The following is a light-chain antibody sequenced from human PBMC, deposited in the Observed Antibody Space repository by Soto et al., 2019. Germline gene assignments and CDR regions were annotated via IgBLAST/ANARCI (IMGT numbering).Light chain of an antibody. CDR3: MQATHWPWT. J-gene: IGKJ1*01. CDR1: QCLVYSDGNTY. Sequence: AMMNQCPSSLPVTPGQPPSISGMSRQCLVYSDGNTYLNWFQQRPGQSPRRLIYMVSNRDSGVPDRFSGSGSGTDFTLKISRVEAEDVGVYYCMQATHWPWTFGQGTKVDI. V-gene: IGKV2-30*01. CDR2: MVS.